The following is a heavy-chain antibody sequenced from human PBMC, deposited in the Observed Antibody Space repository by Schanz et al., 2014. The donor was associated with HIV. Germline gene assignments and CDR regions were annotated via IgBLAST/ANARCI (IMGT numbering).Heavy chain of an antibody. CDR2: MSYDGIRK. CDR1: GFTFSNYG. CDR3: TRGRRGAVAGSSDY. Sequence: QVQLVESGGGVVQPGRSLRLSCTASGFTFSNYGMHWVRQAPGKGLEWEAVMSYDGIRKNYADSVKGRFTISRDNSKNTLNLQMKSLRAEDTAVYYCTRGRRGAVAGSSDYWGQGTLVTVSS. J-gene: IGHJ4*02. D-gene: IGHD6-19*01. V-gene: IGHV3-30*03.